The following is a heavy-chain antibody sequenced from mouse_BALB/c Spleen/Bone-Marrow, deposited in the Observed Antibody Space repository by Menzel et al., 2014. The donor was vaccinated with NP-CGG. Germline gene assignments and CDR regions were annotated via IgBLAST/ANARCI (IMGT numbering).Heavy chain of an antibody. J-gene: IGHJ2*01. Sequence: VKLMESGAELARPGASVRMSRKASGYSFTSYTMHWLKQRPGQGLEWIAYIVPSSAYSNYNQKFKDKATLTAGRSSSTAYMQLSSLTSEDSAVYYCAREGSYDGCSGHFDYWGPGTTLTVSS. CDR2: IVPSSAYS. D-gene: IGHD2-3*01. V-gene: IGHV1-4*01. CDR3: AREGSYDGCSGHFDY. CDR1: GYSFTSYT.